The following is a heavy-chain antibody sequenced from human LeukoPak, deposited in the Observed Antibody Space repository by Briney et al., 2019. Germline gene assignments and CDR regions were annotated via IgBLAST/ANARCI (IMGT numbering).Heavy chain of an antibody. D-gene: IGHD3-3*01. CDR1: GYTFTGYY. CDR3: ARALDLRSGYYFDY. J-gene: IGHJ4*02. CDR2: INPNSGGT. V-gene: IGHV1-2*02. Sequence: ASVKVSCKASGYTFTGYYMHWVRQAPGQGLEWMGWINPNSGGTNYAQKFQGRVTMTRDTSISTAYMELSSLRSEDTAVYYCARALDLRSGYYFDYWGQGTLVTVSS.